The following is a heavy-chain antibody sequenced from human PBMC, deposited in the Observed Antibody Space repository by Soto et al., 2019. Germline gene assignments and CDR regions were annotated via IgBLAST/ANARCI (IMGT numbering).Heavy chain of an antibody. CDR1: GFIFSDYA. CDR3: ARENSRISPRLFQH. Sequence: GGSLRLSCVASGFIFSDYALHCARQAPGKGLDWVALSSPAGTNQYYADSAKGRFTISRDNSKNTLYLQMNSLRPEDTGLYYCARENSRISPRLFQHWGHGTLVTVSS. CDR2: SSPAGTNQ. D-gene: IGHD6-6*01. J-gene: IGHJ1*01. V-gene: IGHV3-30*04.